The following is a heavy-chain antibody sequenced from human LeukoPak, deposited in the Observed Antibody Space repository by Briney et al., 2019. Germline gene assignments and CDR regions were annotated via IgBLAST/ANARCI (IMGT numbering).Heavy chain of an antibody. CDR1: GYTLTELS. D-gene: IGHD2-2*01. V-gene: IGHV1-24*01. J-gene: IGHJ3*02. Sequence: ASVKVSCKVSGYTLTELSMHWVRQAPGKGLEWMGGFDPEDGETIYAQKFQGRVTMTEDTSTDTAYMELSSLRSEDTAVYYCAAGYCSSTSCLWAFDIWGQETMVTVSS. CDR2: FDPEDGET. CDR3: AAGYCSSTSCLWAFDI.